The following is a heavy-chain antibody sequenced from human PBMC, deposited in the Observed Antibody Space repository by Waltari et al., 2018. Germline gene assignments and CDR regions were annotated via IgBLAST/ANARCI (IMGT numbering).Heavy chain of an antibody. V-gene: IGHV4-34*01. CDR3: ARGPRRAHYYDSSGYYPFDY. D-gene: IGHD3-22*01. CDR2: INHSGST. Sequence: QVQLQQWGAGLLKPSETLSLTCAVYGGSFSGYYWSWIRQPPGKGLEWIGEINHSGSTNYNPSLNGRVTISVDTSKNQFSLKLSSVTAADTAVYYCARGPRRAHYYDSSGYYPFDYWGQGTLVTVSS. J-gene: IGHJ4*02. CDR1: GGSFSGYY.